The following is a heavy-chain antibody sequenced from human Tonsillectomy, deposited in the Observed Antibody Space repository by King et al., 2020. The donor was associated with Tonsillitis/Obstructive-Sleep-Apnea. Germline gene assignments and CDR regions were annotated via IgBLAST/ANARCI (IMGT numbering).Heavy chain of an antibody. J-gene: IGHJ4*02. V-gene: IGHV4-34*01. CDR2: INHRGST. CDR3: ARGSDCSGGSCYSGDY. CDR1: GGSFSGYY. D-gene: IGHD2-15*01. Sequence: VQLQQWGAGLLKPSETLSLTCAVYGGSFSGYYWSWIRQPPGKGLEWIGEINHRGSTNFNPSLKSRVTISVDTSKNQFSLKLSSGPAADTAVYYCARGSDCSGGSCYSGDYWGQGTLVTVSS.